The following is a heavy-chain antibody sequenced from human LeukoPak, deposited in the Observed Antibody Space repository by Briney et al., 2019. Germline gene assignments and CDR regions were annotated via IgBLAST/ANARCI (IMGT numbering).Heavy chain of an antibody. CDR3: ARDGYCSSTSCHKRYYYYYMDV. V-gene: IGHV1-2*02. CDR2: INPNSGGT. D-gene: IGHD2-2*03. Sequence: ASVKVSCKASGYTFTGYYMHWVRQAPGQGLEWMGWINPNSGGTNYAQKFQGRVTMTRDTSISTAYMELSRLRSDDTAVYYCARDGYCSSTSCHKRYYYYYMDVWGKGTTVTISS. J-gene: IGHJ6*03. CDR1: GYTFTGYY.